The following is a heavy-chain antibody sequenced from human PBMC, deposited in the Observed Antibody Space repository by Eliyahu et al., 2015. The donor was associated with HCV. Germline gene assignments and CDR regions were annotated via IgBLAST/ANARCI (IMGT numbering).Heavy chain of an antibody. J-gene: IGHJ4*02. CDR2: IYLNGNT. CDR1: GGSISAYY. Sequence: QVQVHQSGPGLVKPSETLSLTCTVSGGSISAYYWSWVRQPAGKGLEYIGRIYLNGNTNHHTSLRSRVTVSVDTSKNQVSLILTSVTAADTAVYYCGGDVAVGASREEYWGQGTLVTVSS. D-gene: IGHD2/OR15-2a*01. V-gene: IGHV4-4*07. CDR3: GGDVAVGASREEY.